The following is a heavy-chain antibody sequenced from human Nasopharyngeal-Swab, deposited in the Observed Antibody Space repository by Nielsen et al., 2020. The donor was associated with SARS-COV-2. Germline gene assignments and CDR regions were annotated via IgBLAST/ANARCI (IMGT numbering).Heavy chain of an antibody. D-gene: IGHD7-27*01. V-gene: IGHV4-59*01. Sequence: WIRQPPGKGLEWIGYIYYSGSTNYNPSLRSRVTISVDTSKNQFSLKLSPVTAADTAVYYCARDSGTSPWGPDAFDIWGQGTMVTVSS. J-gene: IGHJ3*02. CDR2: IYYSGST. CDR3: ARDSGTSPWGPDAFDI.